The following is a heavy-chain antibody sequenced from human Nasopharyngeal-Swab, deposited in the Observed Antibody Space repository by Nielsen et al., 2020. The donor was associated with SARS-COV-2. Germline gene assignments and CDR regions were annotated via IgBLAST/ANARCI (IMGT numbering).Heavy chain of an antibody. D-gene: IGHD3-22*01. CDR3: ARYNYDSSGYYDDR. V-gene: IGHV4-34*09. J-gene: IGHJ4*02. Sequence: VRQMPGKGLEWIGEINHSGSTNYNPSLKSRVTISVDTSKNQFSLKLSSVTAADTAVYYCARYNYDSSGYYDDRWGQGTLVTVSS. CDR2: INHSGST.